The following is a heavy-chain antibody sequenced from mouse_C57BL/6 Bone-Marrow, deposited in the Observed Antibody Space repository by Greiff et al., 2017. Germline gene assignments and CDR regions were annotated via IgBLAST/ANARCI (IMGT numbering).Heavy chain of an antibody. CDR2: IYPGDGDT. V-gene: IGHV1-82*01. Sequence: QVQLKESGPELVKPGASVKISCKASGYAFSSSWMNWVKQRPGKGLEWIGRIYPGDGDTNYNGKFKGKATLTADKSSSTAYMQLSSLTSEDSAVYFCAREKINWAMDYWGQGTSVTVSS. D-gene: IGHD4-1*01. J-gene: IGHJ4*01. CDR3: AREKINWAMDY. CDR1: GYAFSSSW.